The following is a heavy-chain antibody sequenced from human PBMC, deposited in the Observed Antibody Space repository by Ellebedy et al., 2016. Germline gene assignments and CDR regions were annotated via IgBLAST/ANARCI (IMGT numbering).Heavy chain of an antibody. V-gene: IGHV1-18*04. CDR2: ISVDNGNT. J-gene: IGHJ4*02. CDR3: AKTSGWGYGEN. Sequence: ASVKVSXXASGYTFTNNGITWVRQAPGRGLEWMGWISVDNGNTKFAQKFQGRVSMTTDSSTHTAYMDLRSLRSDDTAMYYCAKTSGWGYGENWGQGTLVTVSS. CDR1: GYTFTNNG. D-gene: IGHD3-10*01.